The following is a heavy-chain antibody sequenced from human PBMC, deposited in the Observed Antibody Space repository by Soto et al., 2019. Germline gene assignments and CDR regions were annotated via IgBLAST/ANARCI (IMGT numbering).Heavy chain of an antibody. J-gene: IGHJ6*02. D-gene: IGHD4-4*01. V-gene: IGHV4-4*07. CDR1: GGSISSYY. CDR2: IYTSGST. Sequence: WETLSLTCTVSGGSISSYYWSWIRQPAGKGLEWIGRIYTSGSTNYNPSLKSRVTITVDKSTSTAYLQWNTLKASDTAMYYCARHISNFRYYYYAMDVWGQGTTVTVSS. CDR3: ARHISNFRYYYYAMDV.